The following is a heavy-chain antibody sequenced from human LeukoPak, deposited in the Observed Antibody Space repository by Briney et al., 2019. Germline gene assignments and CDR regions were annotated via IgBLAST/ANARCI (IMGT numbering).Heavy chain of an antibody. Sequence: GGSLRLSCAASGFTFSSYAMSWVRQAPGKGLQWVAFIRFDGSKEDYADAVKGRFTISRDNAKNTLYLQMNRLRVEDTAVYFCAKVGQDYGDHYFFDSWGQGTLVTVSS. CDR3: AKVGQDYGDHYFFDS. J-gene: IGHJ4*02. V-gene: IGHV3-30*02. CDR2: IRFDGSKE. CDR1: GFTFSSYA. D-gene: IGHD4-17*01.